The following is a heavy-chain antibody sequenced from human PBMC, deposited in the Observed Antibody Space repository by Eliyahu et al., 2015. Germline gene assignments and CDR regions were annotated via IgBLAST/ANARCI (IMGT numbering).Heavy chain of an antibody. J-gene: IGHJ5*02. V-gene: IGHV4-31*03. CDR3: ARDHCSFTSCYSFGWFDP. CDR2: IYYTGSA. Sequence: QVQLQESGPRLVKPSQTLSLTCTVSGGSISSGGYXWSWIRQLPGKGLEWIGYIYYTGSAYYNPSLKSRASISVDTSKNQFSLRLSSVSAADTAVYYCARDHCSFTSCYSFGWFDPWGQGTLVTVSS. D-gene: IGHD2-2*01. CDR1: GGSISSGGYX.